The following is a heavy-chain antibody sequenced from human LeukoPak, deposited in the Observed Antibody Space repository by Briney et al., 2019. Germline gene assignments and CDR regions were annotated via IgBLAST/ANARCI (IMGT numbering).Heavy chain of an antibody. CDR1: GYSISSGYY. CDR2: IYHSGST. CDR3: ASLWSRTGYFDY. D-gene: IGHD2-21*01. Sequence: PSETLSLTCTVSGYSISSGYYWGWIRQPPGKGLEWIGSIYHSGSTYYNPSLKSRVTISVDTSKNQFSLKLSSVTAADTAVYYCASLWSRTGYFDYWGQGTLVTVSS. J-gene: IGHJ4*02. V-gene: IGHV4-38-2*02.